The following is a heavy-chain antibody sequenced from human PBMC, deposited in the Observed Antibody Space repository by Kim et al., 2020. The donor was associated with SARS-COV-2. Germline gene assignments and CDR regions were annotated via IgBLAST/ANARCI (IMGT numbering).Heavy chain of an antibody. D-gene: IGHD2-15*01. J-gene: IGHJ1*01. Sequence: SETLSLTCTVSGGSISTYSWSWIRQPPGKGLEWIGYVYYGGSTNYSPSLESRVTISVDTSNSQFSLKLSSVTAADTAVYYCARQAGYCNGVTCPFQLWGQGTLVTVSS. CDR1: GGSISTYS. CDR2: VYYGGST. CDR3: ARQAGYCNGVTCPFQL. V-gene: IGHV4-59*01.